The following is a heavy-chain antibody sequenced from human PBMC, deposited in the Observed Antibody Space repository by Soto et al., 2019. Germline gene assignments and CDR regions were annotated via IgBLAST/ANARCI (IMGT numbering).Heavy chain of an antibody. Sequence: SETLSLTCTVSGGSMSSSYYWTWIRQSPGKGLEWIGHIYNSGSTNNNPSLQSRVTISLDTSKNRFSLRLSSVTAADTAVYYCARGRGYSYGLDPWGQGTLVTVSS. J-gene: IGHJ5*02. CDR1: GGSMSSSYY. V-gene: IGHV4-59*01. D-gene: IGHD5-18*01. CDR3: ARGRGYSYGLDP. CDR2: IYNSGST.